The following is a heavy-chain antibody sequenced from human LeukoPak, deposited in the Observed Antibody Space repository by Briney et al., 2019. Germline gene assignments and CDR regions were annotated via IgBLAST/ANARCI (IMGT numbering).Heavy chain of an antibody. CDR3: AGGVAGTPRDY. Sequence: SETLSLTCTVSGGSISSYYWSWIRQPPGKGLEWIGEIYHSGSTNYNPSLKSRVTISVDKSKNQFSLKLSSVTAADTAVYYCAGGVAGTPRDYWGQGTLVTVSS. CDR2: IYHSGST. J-gene: IGHJ4*02. CDR1: GGSISSYY. V-gene: IGHV4-59*12. D-gene: IGHD6-19*01.